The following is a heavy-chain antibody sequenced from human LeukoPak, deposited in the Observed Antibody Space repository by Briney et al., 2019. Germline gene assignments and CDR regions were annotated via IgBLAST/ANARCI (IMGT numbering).Heavy chain of an antibody. D-gene: IGHD3-9*01. CDR3: ARRDYDILTGYWTYAFDI. CDR1: GGSISSSSYY. Sequence: SETLSLTCTVSGGSISSSSYYWGWIRQPPGKGLEWIGSIYYSGSTYYNPSLKSRVTISVDTSKNQFSLKLSSVTAADTAVYYCARRDYDILTGYWTYAFDIWGQGTMVTVSS. CDR2: IYYSGST. J-gene: IGHJ3*02. V-gene: IGHV4-39*01.